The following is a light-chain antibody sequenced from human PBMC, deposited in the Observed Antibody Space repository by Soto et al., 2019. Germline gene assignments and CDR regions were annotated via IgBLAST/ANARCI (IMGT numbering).Light chain of an antibody. J-gene: IGLJ2*01. CDR1: SSDVGGYNY. CDR3: SSYADSIVV. Sequence: QSALTQPPSASGSPGQSVTISCTGTSSDVGGYNYVSWYQQHPGKAPKLMISEVSKRPSGVPDRFSGSKSGNTASLSVSGLQAEDEADYYCSSYADSIVVFGGGTQLTVL. CDR2: EVS. V-gene: IGLV2-8*01.